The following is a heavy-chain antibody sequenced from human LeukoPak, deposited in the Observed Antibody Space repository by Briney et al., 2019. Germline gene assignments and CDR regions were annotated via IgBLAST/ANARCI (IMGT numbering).Heavy chain of an antibody. D-gene: IGHD3-10*01. J-gene: IGHJ3*02. CDR2: IYSGGST. CDR1: GFTVSSNY. CDR3: ASGDLPRAFDI. V-gene: IGHV3-53*01. Sequence: GGSLRLSCAASGFTVSSNYMSWVRQAPGKGLEWVSVIYSGGSTYYADSVKGRFTSSRDKSKNTLYLQMNSLRAEDTAVYYCASGDLPRAFDIWGQGTMVTVSS.